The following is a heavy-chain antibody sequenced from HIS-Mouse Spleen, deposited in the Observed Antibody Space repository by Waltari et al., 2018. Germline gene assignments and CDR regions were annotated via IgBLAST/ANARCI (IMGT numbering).Heavy chain of an antibody. CDR1: GFTFSSYA. Sequence: QVQLVESGGGVVQPGRSLRLSCAASGFTFSSYAMHWVRQAPGKGLEWVAVISYDGSNKYYADSVKGRFTISRDNSKNTLYLQMNSLRAEDTAVYYCAREGRAGAAGLDYWGQGTLVTVSS. J-gene: IGHJ4*02. CDR3: AREGRAGAAGLDY. CDR2: ISYDGSNK. D-gene: IGHD6-13*01. V-gene: IGHV3-30-3*01.